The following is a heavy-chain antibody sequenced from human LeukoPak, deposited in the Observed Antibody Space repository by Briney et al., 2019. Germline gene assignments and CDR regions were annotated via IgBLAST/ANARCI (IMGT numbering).Heavy chain of an antibody. CDR2: ISSSSSYI. J-gene: IGHJ4*02. D-gene: IGHD6-19*01. CDR3: AKGEYSSGHIDY. V-gene: IGHV3-21*01. CDR1: GFTFSSYS. Sequence: GGSLRLSCAASGFTFSSYSMNWVRQAPGKGLEWVSSISSSSSYIYYADSVKGRFTISRDNVKNSLYLQMNSLRAEDTAVYYCAKGEYSSGHIDYWGQGTLVTVSS.